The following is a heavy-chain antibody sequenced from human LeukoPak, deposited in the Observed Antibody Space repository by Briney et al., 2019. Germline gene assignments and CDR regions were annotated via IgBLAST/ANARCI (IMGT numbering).Heavy chain of an antibody. CDR2: INHSGST. D-gene: IGHD6-19*01. J-gene: IGHJ4*02. Sequence: PSETLSLTCAVYGGSFSGYYWSWIRQPPGKGLEWIGEINHSGSTNYNPSLKSRVTISVDTSKNQFSLKLSSVTAEDTAVYHCARARLAVSGNYFENWGQGTLVTVSS. CDR3: ARARLAVSGNYFEN. CDR1: GGSFSGYY. V-gene: IGHV4-34*01.